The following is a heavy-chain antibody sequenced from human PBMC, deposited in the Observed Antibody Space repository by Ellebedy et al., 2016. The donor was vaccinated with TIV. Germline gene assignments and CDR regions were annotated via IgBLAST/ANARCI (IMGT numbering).Heavy chain of an antibody. CDR2: IGTAGDT. CDR3: ARVRFGDTAVDY. V-gene: IGHV3-13*01. D-gene: IGHD5-18*01. J-gene: IGHJ4*02. CDR1: GFTSRSYD. Sequence: GGSLRLSCAASGFTSRSYDMHWVRHATGKGLEWVSAIGTAGDTYYPGSVKGRFTISRENAKNSLYLQMNSLRAEDTAVYYCARVRFGDTAVDYWGQGTLVTVSS.